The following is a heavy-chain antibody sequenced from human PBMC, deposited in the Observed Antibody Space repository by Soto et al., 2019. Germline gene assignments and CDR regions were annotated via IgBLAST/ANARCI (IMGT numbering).Heavy chain of an antibody. CDR1: GGSVTGFY. V-gene: IGHV4-59*02. D-gene: IGHD3-3*01. CDR2: IFHSGSS. CDR3: ARAPTLRVAHLDY. J-gene: IGHJ4*02. Sequence: SETLSLTCTVSGGSVTGFYWSWIRQPPGKRLEWIGYIFHSGSSNYNPSLKRRVTISVDTSKSQVSLRLTSVTAADTAVYYCARAPTLRVAHLDYWGPGTLLTVSS.